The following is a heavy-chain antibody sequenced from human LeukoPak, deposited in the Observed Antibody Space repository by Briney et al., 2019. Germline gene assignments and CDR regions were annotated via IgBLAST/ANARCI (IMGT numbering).Heavy chain of an antibody. CDR2: IYYSGST. CDR3: ARQIGSSGSDC. CDR1: SGSISSSSYY. D-gene: IGHD6-19*01. V-gene: IGHV4-39*01. J-gene: IGHJ4*02. Sequence: PSETLSLTCTVSSGSISSSSYYWGWIRQPPGKGLEWIGSIYYSGSTYYNPSLKSRVTISGDTSKNQFALKLSSVTAADTAVYYCARQIGSSGSDCWGQGTLVIVSS.